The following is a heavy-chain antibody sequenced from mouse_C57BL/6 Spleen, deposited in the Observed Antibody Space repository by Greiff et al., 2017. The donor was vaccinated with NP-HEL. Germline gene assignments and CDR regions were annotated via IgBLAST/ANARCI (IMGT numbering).Heavy chain of an antibody. D-gene: IGHD1-3*01. V-gene: IGHV3-6*01. Sequence: EVKVEESGPGLVKPSQSLSLTCSVTGYSITSGYYWNWIRQFPGNKLEWMGYISYDGSNNYNPSLKNRISITRDTSKNQFFLKLNSVTTEDTATYYCARETKFKSFDYWGQGTTLTVSS. J-gene: IGHJ2*01. CDR2: ISYDGSN. CDR1: GYSITSGYY. CDR3: ARETKFKSFDY.